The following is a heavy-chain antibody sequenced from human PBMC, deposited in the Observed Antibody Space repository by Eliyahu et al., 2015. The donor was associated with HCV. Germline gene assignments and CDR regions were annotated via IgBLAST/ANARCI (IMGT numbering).Heavy chain of an antibody. J-gene: IGHJ4*02. Sequence: QVQLQESGPGLVKPSETLSLTCSVSGGSLTNSFWTWIRQPPGKGLEWIGYIYYRGSPSYNPPLESRVTLSVDTSKNQFSLKLRSATSADTAVYYCARGGYVKSYDTIDNWGPGTLVTVSS. V-gene: IGHV4-59*01. CDR1: GGSLTNSF. CDR3: ARGGYVKSYDTIDN. CDR2: IYYRGSP. D-gene: IGHD1-26*01.